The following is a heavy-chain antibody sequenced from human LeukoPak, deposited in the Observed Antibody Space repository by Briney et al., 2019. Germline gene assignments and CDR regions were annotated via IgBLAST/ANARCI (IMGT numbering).Heavy chain of an antibody. J-gene: IGHJ6*03. V-gene: IGHV1-2*02. CDR2: INPNSGGT. Sequence: ASVKVSCKASGYTFTGYYMHWVRQAPGHGLEWMGWINPNSGGTIYAQKFQGRVTMTRDTSISTAYRELSRLRSDDTAVYYCARGWSGSYYSHYYYYMDVWGKGTTVTVSS. CDR1: GYTFTGYY. CDR3: ARGWSGSYYSHYYYYMDV. D-gene: IGHD1-26*01.